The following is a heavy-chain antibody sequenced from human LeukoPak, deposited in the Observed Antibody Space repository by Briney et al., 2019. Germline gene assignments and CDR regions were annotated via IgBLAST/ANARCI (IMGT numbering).Heavy chain of an antibody. CDR1: GDSVSSNSAS. CDR3: GRGGFGMTVAQFDY. Sequence: SQTLSLTCAISGDSVSSNSASWNWIRQSPSRGLEWLGRTYYRSKWYFDYAVSVKSRLTINPDTSKNKFSLQLDSVTPEDTAVYYCGRGGFGMTVAQFDYWGQGTLVTVSS. J-gene: IGHJ4*02. D-gene: IGHD6-19*01. V-gene: IGHV6-1*01. CDR2: TYYRSKWYF.